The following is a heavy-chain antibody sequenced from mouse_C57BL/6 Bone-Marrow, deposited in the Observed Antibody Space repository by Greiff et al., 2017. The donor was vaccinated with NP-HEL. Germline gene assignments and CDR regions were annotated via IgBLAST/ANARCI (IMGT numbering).Heavy chain of an antibody. CDR3: ERMKVDY. J-gene: IGHJ2*01. Sequence: EVKVVESGGDLVKPGGSLKLSCAASGFTFSSYGMSWVRQTPDKRLEWVATISSGGSYTYYPDSVKGRFTISRDNAKNTLYLQMSSLKSEDTAMYYCERMKVDYWGQGTTLTVSS. CDR1: GFTFSSYG. CDR2: ISSGGSYT. V-gene: IGHV5-6*01.